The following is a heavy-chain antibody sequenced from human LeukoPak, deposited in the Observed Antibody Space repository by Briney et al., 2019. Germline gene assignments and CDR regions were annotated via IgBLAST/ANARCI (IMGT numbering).Heavy chain of an antibody. J-gene: IGHJ6*02. CDR3: AKEDRDYYYYGMDV. Sequence: GRSLRLSCAASGFTFSSYGMHWVRQAPGKGLEWVSAISGSGGSTYYADSVKGRFTISRDNSKNTLYLQMNSLRAEDTAVYYCAKEDRDYYYYGMDVWGQGTTVTVSS. CDR2: ISGSGGST. CDR1: GFTFSSYG. V-gene: IGHV3-23*01.